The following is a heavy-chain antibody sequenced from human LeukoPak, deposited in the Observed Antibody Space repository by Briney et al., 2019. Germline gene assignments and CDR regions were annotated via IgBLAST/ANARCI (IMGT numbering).Heavy chain of an antibody. V-gene: IGHV3-21*01. Sequence: GGSLRLSCAASGFTLSSYSMNWVRQAPGKGLEWVSSISSSSSYRYYADSVKGRFTISRDNAKNSLYQQMNSVRAEDTAVYYCAELGITMIGGVWGKGTTVTISS. CDR2: ISSSSSYR. CDR3: AELGITMIGGV. J-gene: IGHJ6*04. CDR1: GFTLSSYS. D-gene: IGHD3-10*02.